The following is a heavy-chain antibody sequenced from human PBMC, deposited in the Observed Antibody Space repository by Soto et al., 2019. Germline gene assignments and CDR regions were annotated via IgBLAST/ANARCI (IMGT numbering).Heavy chain of an antibody. CDR1: GYTFTSYG. CDR3: ARLGGGRSDYCSSTSCYGIDP. Sequence: ASVKVSCKASGYTFTSYGISWVRQAPGQGLEWMGWISAYNGNTNYAQKLQGRVTMTTDTSTSTAYMELRSLRSDDTAVYYCARLGGGRSDYCSSTSCYGIDPWGQGTLVTVSS. D-gene: IGHD2-2*01. J-gene: IGHJ5*02. V-gene: IGHV1-18*01. CDR2: ISAYNGNT.